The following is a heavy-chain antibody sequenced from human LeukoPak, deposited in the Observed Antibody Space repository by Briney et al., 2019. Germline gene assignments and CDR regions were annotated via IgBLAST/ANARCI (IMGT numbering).Heavy chain of an antibody. J-gene: IGHJ6*02. D-gene: IGHD3-10*01. CDR3: ARSGSIGPYGYYYFYNMDV. Sequence: ASVKVSCMASGYTFTSYGISWVRQAPGQGLERMGWISAYNGNTNYAQSLQDRVTMTTDTSTNTAYMELRSLRSDDTAVYYCARSGSIGPYGYYYFYNMDVWGQGTTVTVSS. CDR1: GYTFTSYG. V-gene: IGHV1-18*01. CDR2: ISAYNGNT.